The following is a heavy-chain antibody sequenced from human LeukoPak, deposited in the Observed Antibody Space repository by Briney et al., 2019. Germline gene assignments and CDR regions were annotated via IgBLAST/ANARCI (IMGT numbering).Heavy chain of an antibody. CDR1: GFIFSNYG. J-gene: IGHJ4*02. CDR3: ARDGDHYEETHFDY. Sequence: PGRSLRLSCSASGFIFSNYGMHWVRQAPGKGPEWVGVVWSTGDRTYYGDSVKGRFIISRDNSKKTLYLEMNGLRAEDTAVYCCARDGDHYEETHFDYWGQGTLVTVSS. V-gene: IGHV3-33*01. CDR2: VWSTGDRT. D-gene: IGHD3-22*01.